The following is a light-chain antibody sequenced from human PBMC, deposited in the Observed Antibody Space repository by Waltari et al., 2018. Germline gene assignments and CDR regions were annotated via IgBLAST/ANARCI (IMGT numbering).Light chain of an antibody. J-gene: IGKJ1*01. V-gene: IGKV3-20*01. CDR2: GAS. CDR1: QSVSSSY. Sequence: EIVLTQSPGTLSLSPGERATLSCRASQSVSSSYLAWYQQKPGQAPRVPIHGASNRATGIPDRVSGSGSGTDFTLTISRLEPEDFAVYYCQQYGSSPWTFGQGTKVEIK. CDR3: QQYGSSPWT.